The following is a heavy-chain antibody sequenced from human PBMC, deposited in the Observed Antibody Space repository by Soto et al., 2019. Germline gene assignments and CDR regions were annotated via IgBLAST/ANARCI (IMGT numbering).Heavy chain of an antibody. V-gene: IGHV3-23*01. D-gene: IGHD1-7*01. CDR2: LSDSGGSS. CDR1: GFIFRNYA. J-gene: IGHJ4*02. CDR3: AKVRTWNYGIDY. Sequence: PGGSLRLSCTASGFIFRNYAMSWVRQAAGKGLEWVSVLSDSGGSSHYADSVKGRFTISRDNSKNTLYLQMNSLRVDDTAVYYCAKVRTWNYGIDYWGQGTLVTVSS.